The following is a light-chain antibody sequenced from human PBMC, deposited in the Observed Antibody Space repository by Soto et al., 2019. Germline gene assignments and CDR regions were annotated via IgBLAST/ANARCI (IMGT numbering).Light chain of an antibody. CDR2: GAS. Sequence: DIQMTQSPSSLSASVGDRVTITCRASQGIGNSLAWYQQKPGKVPNLLIYGASILESGVPSRFSGIISETLFPLTISSLQPEDVATYYCQNYNSAPFTFGPGSKVEIK. J-gene: IGKJ3*01. CDR3: QNYNSAPFT. CDR1: QGIGNS. V-gene: IGKV1-27*01.